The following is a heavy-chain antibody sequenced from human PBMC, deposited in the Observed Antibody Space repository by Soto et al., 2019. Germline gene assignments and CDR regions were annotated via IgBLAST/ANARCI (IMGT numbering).Heavy chain of an antibody. J-gene: IGHJ5*02. Sequence: GGSLRRSCVASGFTFKSYAMSWVRQAPGKGLEWVSGISGSGGTTHYADSVKGRFTISRDNSRNTLYLQMNSLSAEDTAVYYCAKDTSTAWGFDPWGQGTLVTVSS. CDR2: ISGSGGTT. D-gene: IGHD7-27*01. V-gene: IGHV3-23*01. CDR3: AKDTSTAWGFDP. CDR1: GFTFKSYA.